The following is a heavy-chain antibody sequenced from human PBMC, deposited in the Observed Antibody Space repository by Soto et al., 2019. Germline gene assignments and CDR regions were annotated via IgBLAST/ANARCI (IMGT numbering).Heavy chain of an antibody. CDR2: IIPMFGTA. J-gene: IGHJ4*02. V-gene: IGHV1-69*12. CDR3: ASGIQLWLRRINSGYSG. D-gene: IGHD5-18*01. CDR1: GGTFSTYA. Sequence: QVQLVQSGAEVKKPESSVKVSCKAPGGTFSTYAISWVRQAPGQGLEWMGGIIPMFGTANYAQSFQDRVTITADEFTNTVYMEQSSLRSEDTAVYFCASGIQLWLRRINSGYSGWGQGTLVTVSS.